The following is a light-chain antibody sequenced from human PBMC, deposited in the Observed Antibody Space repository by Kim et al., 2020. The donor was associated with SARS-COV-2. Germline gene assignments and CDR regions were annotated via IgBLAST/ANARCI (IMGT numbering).Light chain of an antibody. J-gene: IGLJ1*01. CDR1: NSNIESNT. CDR3: AAWDDRLNGLYV. Sequence: RLPISCAGSNSNIESNTVNWFRQLPRTAPKLLIYRNNQRPSGVPDRFSGSKSDTSASLAIRGLQSEDESDYYCAAWDDRLNGLYVFGTGTKVTVL. CDR2: RNN. V-gene: IGLV1-44*01.